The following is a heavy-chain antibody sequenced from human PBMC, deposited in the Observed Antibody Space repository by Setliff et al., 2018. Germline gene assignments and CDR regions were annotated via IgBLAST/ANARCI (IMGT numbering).Heavy chain of an antibody. V-gene: IGHV4-39*01. D-gene: IGHD6-13*01. Sequence: ETLSLTCNVSGGSINSRGYYWGWIRQPPGKGLEWIAMISYGGNTYYNPSLKRRVTISVDASNDQFSLNLNSVTAADTAVYFCARRADYSRSWSYYFDCWGQGTLVTVSS. J-gene: IGHJ4*02. CDR2: ISYGGNT. CDR3: ARRADYSRSWSYYFDC. CDR1: GGSINSRGYY.